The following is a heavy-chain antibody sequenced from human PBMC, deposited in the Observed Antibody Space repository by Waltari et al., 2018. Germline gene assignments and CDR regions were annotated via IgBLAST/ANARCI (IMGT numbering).Heavy chain of an antibody. Sequence: QRQLQESSSGRVKPSETLSLTCTVSGGSVRSSSYYWGGTRQPPGKGLVWIGSIYYCWCTYYNPSRKSRVTQSVDTSKDQFSLALGPVAAADTAVYYCARGAVQRVIFLFDYWGQGTLVTVSS. CDR3: ARGAVQRVIFLFDY. CDR2: IYYCWCT. CDR1: GGSVRSSSYY. D-gene: IGHD3-10*01. J-gene: IGHJ4*02. V-gene: IGHV4-39*07.